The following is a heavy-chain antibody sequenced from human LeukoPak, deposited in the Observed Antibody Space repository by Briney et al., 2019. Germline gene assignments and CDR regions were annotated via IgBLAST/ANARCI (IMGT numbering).Heavy chain of an antibody. D-gene: IGHD6-6*01. CDR3: ARPTGSSSGGFDY. CDR2: ISSSSSYI. V-gene: IGHV3-21*01. Sequence: GGSLRLSCAASGFTFSSYSMNWVRQAPGKGLEWVSSISSSSSYIYYADSVKGRFTISRDNAKNSLYLQMNSLRAEDTAVYYCARPTGSSSGGFDYWGQGTLVTVSS. CDR1: GFTFSSYS. J-gene: IGHJ4*02.